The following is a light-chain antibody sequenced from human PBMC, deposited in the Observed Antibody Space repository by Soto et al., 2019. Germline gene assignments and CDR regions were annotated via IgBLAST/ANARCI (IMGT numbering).Light chain of an antibody. V-gene: IGLV2-14*01. CDR1: SSDVGGYNY. Sequence: QSVLTQPASVSGSPGQSITISCTGSSSDVGGYNYVSWYQQHPGKAPKLMIYEVSNRPSGVPDRFSGSKSGTSASLAVSGLRSEDEADYYCAVWDDNLSGVVFGGGTQLTVL. CDR2: EVS. J-gene: IGLJ2*01. CDR3: AVWDDNLSGVV.